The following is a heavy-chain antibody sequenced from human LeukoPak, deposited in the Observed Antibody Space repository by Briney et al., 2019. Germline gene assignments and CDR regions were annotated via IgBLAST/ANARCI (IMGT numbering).Heavy chain of an antibody. Sequence: GGSLRLSCAASGFTFSSYWMHWVRQAPGKGLVWVSRINSDGNTTTYADSVRGRFTISRDNAKNTLYLQMNSLRAEDTAVYYCARVAVTSGYNAFDIWGQGTMVIVSS. J-gene: IGHJ3*02. CDR2: INSDGNTT. CDR3: ARVAVTSGYNAFDI. D-gene: IGHD5-12*01. V-gene: IGHV3-74*01. CDR1: GFTFSSYW.